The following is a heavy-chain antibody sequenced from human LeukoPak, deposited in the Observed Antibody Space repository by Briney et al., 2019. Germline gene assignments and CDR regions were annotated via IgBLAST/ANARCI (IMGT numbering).Heavy chain of an antibody. V-gene: IGHV3-21*01. CDR2: ISSISSYI. Sequence: GGSLRLSCAASGFTFSSYSMNWVRQAPGKGLEGVSSISSISSYIFYADSVKGRFTISRDNAKNSLYLQMNSLRAEDTAVYYCARGDIVVVPAATDYWGQGALVTVSS. CDR1: GFTFSSYS. J-gene: IGHJ4*02. D-gene: IGHD2-2*01. CDR3: ARGDIVVVPAATDY.